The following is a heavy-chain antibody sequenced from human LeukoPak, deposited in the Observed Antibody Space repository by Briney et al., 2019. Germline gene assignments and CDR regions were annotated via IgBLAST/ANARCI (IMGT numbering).Heavy chain of an antibody. CDR1: GFTFSSYA. CDR3: AKDFKYSDYDLDAFDI. V-gene: IGHV3-23*01. CDR2: ISGSGGST. Sequence: GGSLRLSCAASGFTFSSYAMSWVRQAPGKGLEWVSAISGSGGSTYYADSVKGRFTISRDNSKNTLYLQMNSLRAEDTAVYYCAKDFKYSDYDLDAFDIWGQGTMVTVSS. D-gene: IGHD3-3*01. J-gene: IGHJ3*02.